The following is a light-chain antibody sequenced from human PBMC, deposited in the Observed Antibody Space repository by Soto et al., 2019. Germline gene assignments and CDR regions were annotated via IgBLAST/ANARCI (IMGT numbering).Light chain of an antibody. CDR1: SSDVGGYNY. J-gene: IGLJ1*01. V-gene: IGLV2-14*01. CDR3: SSYTSSFYV. CDR2: EVS. Sequence: QSVLTQPASVSGSPGQSITISCTGTSSDVGGYNYVSWYQQHPGKAPKLMIYEVSNRPSRVSNRFSGSKSGNTASLTISGLQAEDEADYYCSSYTSSFYVFGTGTKVTVL.